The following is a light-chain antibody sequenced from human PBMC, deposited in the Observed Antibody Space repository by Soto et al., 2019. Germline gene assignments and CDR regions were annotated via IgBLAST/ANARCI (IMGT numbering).Light chain of an antibody. CDR3: QQYNSYSPVT. Sequence: DVQLTQSPSFMSLSAGDRVTITCRASQGISNSLAWYQQKPGKAPKLLIYDASSLESGVPSRFSGSGSGTEFTLTISSLQPDDFATYYCQQYNSYSPVTFGQGTKVDIK. CDR2: DAS. CDR1: QGISNS. V-gene: IGKV1-5*01. J-gene: IGKJ1*01.